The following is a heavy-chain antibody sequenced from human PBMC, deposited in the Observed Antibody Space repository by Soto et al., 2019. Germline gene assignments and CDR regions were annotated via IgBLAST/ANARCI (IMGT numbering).Heavy chain of an antibody. CDR2: INAGNGNT. J-gene: IGHJ4*02. CDR1: GYTFTTYA. V-gene: IGHV1-3*01. D-gene: IGHD2-21*02. Sequence: ASVKVSCKASGYTFTTYAIQWVRQAPGQAPGHRLEWMGWINAGNGNTKYSQKFQGRVTIARDASASTAYMELSSLTSEDTAVYYCARSIVVVTALDYWGQGTLVTVSS. CDR3: ARSIVVVTALDY.